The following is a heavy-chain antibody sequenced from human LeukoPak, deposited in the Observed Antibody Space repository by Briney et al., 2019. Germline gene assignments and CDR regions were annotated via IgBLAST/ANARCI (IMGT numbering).Heavy chain of an antibody. CDR3: ARTKDYYDSSGYYRDAFDI. J-gene: IGHJ3*02. CDR2: MSYSGNS. V-gene: IGHV4-59*05. Sequence: SETLSLTCTVSGGSISSYYWSWIRQPAGKGLEWIGSMSYSGNSYYNPSLKSRVTISVGTSKNQFSLKLTSVTAADTAVYYCARTKDYYDSSGYYRDAFDIWGQGTMVTVSS. CDR1: GGSISSYY. D-gene: IGHD3-22*01.